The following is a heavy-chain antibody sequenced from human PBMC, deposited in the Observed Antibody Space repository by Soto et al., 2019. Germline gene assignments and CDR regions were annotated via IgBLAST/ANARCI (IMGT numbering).Heavy chain of an antibody. V-gene: IGHV4-39*01. CDR2: IYYSGST. D-gene: IGHD6-19*01. J-gene: IGHJ6*02. CDR3: QRGYSSGLKPLGGDYGMDV. CDR1: GGSISSSSYY. Sequence: SETLSLTCTVSGGSISSSSYYWGWIRQPPGKGLEWIGSIYYSGSTYYNPSLKSRVTISVDTSKNQFSLKLSSVTAADTAVYYCQRGYSSGLKPLGGDYGMDVWGQGTTVTVSS.